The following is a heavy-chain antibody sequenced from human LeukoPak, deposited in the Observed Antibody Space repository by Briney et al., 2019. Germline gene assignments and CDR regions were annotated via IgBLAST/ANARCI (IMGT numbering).Heavy chain of an antibody. CDR3: ASAKRVYDAFDI. CDR2: IYHSGST. D-gene: IGHD4/OR15-4a*01. CDR1: GYSISSGYY. J-gene: IGHJ3*02. V-gene: IGHV4-38-2*02. Sequence: PSETLSLTCTVSGYSISSGYYWGWIRQPPGKGLEWIGSIYHSGSTYYNPSLKSRVTISVDTSKNQFSLKLSSVTAADTAVYYCASAKRVYDAFDIWGQGTMVTVSS.